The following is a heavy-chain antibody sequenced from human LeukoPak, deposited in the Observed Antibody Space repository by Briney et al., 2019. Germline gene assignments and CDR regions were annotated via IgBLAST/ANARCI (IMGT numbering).Heavy chain of an antibody. Sequence: SETLSLTCTVSGGSISSSSYYWGWIRQPPGKGLEWIGSIYYSGSTYYNPSLKSRVTMSADTSKNQFSMQLTSVTAADTAVYYCVRERHIASDAFDVWGQGTLVTVSS. J-gene: IGHJ3*01. CDR3: VRERHIASDAFDV. CDR1: GGSISSSSYY. V-gene: IGHV4-39*07. CDR2: IYYSGST. D-gene: IGHD2-21*01.